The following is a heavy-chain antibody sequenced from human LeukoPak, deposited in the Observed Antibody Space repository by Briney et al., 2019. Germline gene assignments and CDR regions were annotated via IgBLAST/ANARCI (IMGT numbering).Heavy chain of an antibody. V-gene: IGHV3-21*01. CDR2: ISSSSSYI. D-gene: IGHD3-10*01. Sequence: PGGSLRLSCAAPGFTFSSYSMNWVRQAPGKGLEWVSSISSSSSYIYYADSVKGRFTISRDNAKNSLYLQMNSLRAEDTAVYYCARVLLWFGDATHYYFDYWGQGTLVTVSS. J-gene: IGHJ4*02. CDR3: ARVLLWFGDATHYYFDY. CDR1: GFTFSSYS.